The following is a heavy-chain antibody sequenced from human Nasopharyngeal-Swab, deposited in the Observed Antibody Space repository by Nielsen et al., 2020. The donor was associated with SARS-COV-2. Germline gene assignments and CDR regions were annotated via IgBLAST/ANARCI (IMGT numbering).Heavy chain of an antibody. J-gene: IGHJ4*02. Sequence: GGSLRLSCAGSGFTFSNYDMIWVRQAPGKGLEWVAGISYNSGSITYADSVRGRFTISRDNARNSLYLQMNSLRSEDTALYYCAKATVGTTSRGWGALDKWGQGTLVTVSS. CDR1: GFTFSNYD. CDR2: ISYNSGSI. V-gene: IGHV3-9*01. D-gene: IGHD1-1*01. CDR3: AKATVGTTSRGWGALDK.